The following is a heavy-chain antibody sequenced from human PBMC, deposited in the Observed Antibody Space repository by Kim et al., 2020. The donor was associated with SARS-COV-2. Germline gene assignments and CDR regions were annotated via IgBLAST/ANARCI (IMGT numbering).Heavy chain of an antibody. J-gene: IGHJ3*02. Sequence: AHSLTRRFTITRDDSKTTLYLNMNSLRAEDTAVYYCAKDRGGYDSDAFDIWGQGTMVTVSS. CDR3: AKDRGGYDSDAFDI. D-gene: IGHD3-3*01. V-gene: IGHV3-23*01.